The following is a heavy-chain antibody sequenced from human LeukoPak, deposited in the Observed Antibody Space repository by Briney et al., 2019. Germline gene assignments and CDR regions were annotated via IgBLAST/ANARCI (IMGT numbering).Heavy chain of an antibody. D-gene: IGHD5-18*01. CDR3: AREFRRYSYGQRYYMDV. J-gene: IGHJ6*03. V-gene: IGHV3-30*02. CDR2: IRHDGTNQ. Sequence: GGSLRLSCAASRFSLSDYGMHWVRQTPGKGLEWVAFIRHDGTNQFIAESVRGRFTISRDNSKNTLYLQMNSLRAEDTAVYYCAREFRRYSYGQRYYMDVWGKGTTVTVSS. CDR1: RFSLSDYG.